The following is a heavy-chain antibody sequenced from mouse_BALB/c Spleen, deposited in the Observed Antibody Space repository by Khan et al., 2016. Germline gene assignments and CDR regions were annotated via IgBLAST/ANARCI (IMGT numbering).Heavy chain of an antibody. V-gene: IGHV1-61*01. Sequence: QVQLQQPGTELVRPGASVKLSCKASGYSFTRYWMNWVKQRPGQGLEWIGMIHPSDSESRLNQKFKDKATLTVDNSSSIAYMQLSSPTSEDSAVYYCTRSAYGNHPYYAMDYWGQGTSGTVSS. CDR2: IHPSDSES. J-gene: IGHJ4*01. D-gene: IGHD2-1*01. CDR1: GYSFTRYW. CDR3: TRSAYGNHPYYAMDY.